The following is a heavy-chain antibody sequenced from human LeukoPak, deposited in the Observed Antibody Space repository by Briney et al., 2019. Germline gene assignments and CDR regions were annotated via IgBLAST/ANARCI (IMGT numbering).Heavy chain of an antibody. J-gene: IGHJ4*02. CDR2: IYYSGSA. CDR1: GGSISSYY. CDR3: ARARGGSFDY. V-gene: IGHV4-59*01. Sequence: SETLSLTCTVSGGSISSYYWSWIRQPPGKGLEWIGYIYYSGSANYNPSLKGRVTISVDTSKNQFSLKLSSVTAADTAVYYCARARGGSFDYWGQGTLVTVSS. D-gene: IGHD3-16*01.